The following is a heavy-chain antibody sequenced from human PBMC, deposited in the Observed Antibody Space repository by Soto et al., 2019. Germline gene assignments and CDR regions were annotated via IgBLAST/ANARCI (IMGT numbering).Heavy chain of an antibody. CDR2: INAAGNFL. Sequence: VRLVESGGGLVKPGGSLRLSCAASGFGFTDYTMAWLRQTPGGGLEWVSSINAAGNFLSYADSFKGRATISRDNAKESLFLQLTSLRVEDTAVYYCAGDLGCYDRFDLWGQGTRVSVSS. J-gene: IGHJ4*02. V-gene: IGHV3-21*02. CDR3: AGDLGCYDRFDL. CDR1: GFGFTDYT. D-gene: IGHD5-12*01.